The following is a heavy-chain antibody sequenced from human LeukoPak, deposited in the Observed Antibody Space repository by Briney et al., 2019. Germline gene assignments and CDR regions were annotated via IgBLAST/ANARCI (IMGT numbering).Heavy chain of an antibody. CDR3: ARGGSYGDYYYYYGMDV. D-gene: IGHD4-17*01. CDR1: GFTFSSYA. CDR2: ISYDGSNK. Sequence: GGSLRLSCAASGFTFSSYAMHWVRQAPGEGLEWVAVISYDGSNKYYADSVKGRFTISRDNSKNTLYLQMNSLRAEDTAVYYCARGGSYGDYYYYYGMDVWGQGTTVTVSS. V-gene: IGHV3-30-3*01. J-gene: IGHJ6*02.